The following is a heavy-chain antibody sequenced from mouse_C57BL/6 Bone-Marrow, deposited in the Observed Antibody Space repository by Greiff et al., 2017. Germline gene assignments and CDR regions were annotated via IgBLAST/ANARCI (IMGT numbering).Heavy chain of an antibody. V-gene: IGHV1-4*01. CDR1: GYTFTSYT. J-gene: IGHJ2*01. CDR3: ANLRNYFDY. Sequence: VQLQQSGAELARPGASVKMSCKASGYTFTSYTMHWVKQRPGQGLEWIGYINPSSGYTKYNQKFKDKATLTADKSSSTAYTQLSSLTSEDSAVYYCANLRNYFDYWGQGTTLTVSS. CDR2: INPSSGYT. D-gene: IGHD3-2*02.